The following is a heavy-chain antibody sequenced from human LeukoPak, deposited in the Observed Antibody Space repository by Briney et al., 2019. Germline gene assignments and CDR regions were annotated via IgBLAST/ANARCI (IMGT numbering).Heavy chain of an antibody. D-gene: IGHD1-26*01. CDR3: ATADKWEPLDY. V-gene: IGHV1-24*01. Sequence: ASVKVSCKVSGASLSETSIHWVRQAPGQWLEWMGGFDPEDGESIFAQRFQGRFSMTEDTSTDTAYMELRSLRPEDTAVYYCATADKWEPLDYWGQGALVTVSS. CDR1: GASLSETS. J-gene: IGHJ4*02. CDR2: FDPEDGES.